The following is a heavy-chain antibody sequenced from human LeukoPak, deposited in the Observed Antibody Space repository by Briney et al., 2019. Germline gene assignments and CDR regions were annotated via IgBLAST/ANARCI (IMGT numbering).Heavy chain of an antibody. V-gene: IGHV3-11*01. J-gene: IGHJ6*02. CDR1: GFTFSDYY. Sequence: GGSLRLSCAASGFTFSDYYMSWIRQAPGKGLEWVSYISSSGSTIYYADSVKGRFTISRDNAENSLYLQMNSLRAEDTAVYYCARDGYCSGGSCYYYYGMDVWGQGTTVTVSS. CDR3: ARDGYCSGGSCYYYYGMDV. D-gene: IGHD2-15*01. CDR2: ISSSGSTI.